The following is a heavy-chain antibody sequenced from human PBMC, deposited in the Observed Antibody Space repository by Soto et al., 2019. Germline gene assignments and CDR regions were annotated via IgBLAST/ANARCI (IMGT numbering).Heavy chain of an antibody. CDR2: ISAYNGNT. CDR3: ARVLRFLELWFDS. CDR1: GYTFTSHC. D-gene: IGHD3-3*01. J-gene: IGHJ5*01. V-gene: IGHV1-18*01. Sequence: ASVKLSCKASGYTFTSHCISWVRQAPGQGLEWMGWISAYNGNTNYAQKLQGRVTMTTDTSTSTAYMELRSLRSDDTAVYYCARVLRFLELWFDSWCQGTLVTVSS.